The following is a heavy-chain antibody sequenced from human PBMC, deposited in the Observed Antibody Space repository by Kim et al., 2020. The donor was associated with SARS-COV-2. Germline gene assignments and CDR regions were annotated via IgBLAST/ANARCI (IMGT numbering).Heavy chain of an antibody. J-gene: IGHJ4*02. CDR3: ARHTRRSGSYPRTFDY. Sequence: SLKSRVTISVDTSKNQFSLKLSSVTAADTAVYYCARHTRRSGSYPRTFDYWGQGTLVTVSS. D-gene: IGHD1-26*01. V-gene: IGHV4-39*01.